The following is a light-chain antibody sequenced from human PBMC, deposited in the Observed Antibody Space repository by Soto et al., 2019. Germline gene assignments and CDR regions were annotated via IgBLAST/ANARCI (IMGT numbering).Light chain of an antibody. V-gene: IGKV3-15*01. CDR1: QRVGTK. CDR2: DAS. Sequence: DILMTQSPATLSVSPGEGATLTCRASQRVGTKIAWYQQKPGQAPRLLIYDASTRATGVPPRFGGSGSGTDFTLTISSLQSEDFALYSCQQYNNKPPITFGQGTRLEIK. CDR3: QQYNNKPPIT. J-gene: IGKJ5*01.